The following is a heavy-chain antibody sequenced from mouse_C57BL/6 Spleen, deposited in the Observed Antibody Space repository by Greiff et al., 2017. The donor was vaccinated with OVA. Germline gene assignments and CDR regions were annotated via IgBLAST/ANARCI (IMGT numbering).Heavy chain of an antibody. J-gene: IGHJ4*01. Sequence: VQLKESGAELVKPGASVKLSCTASGFNIKDYYMHWVKQRTEQGLEWIGRIDPEDGETKYAPKFQGKATITADTSSNTAYLQLSSLTSADTAVYYSARDSNNLYYYAMGCWGQGTSVTVSS. CDR3: ARDSNNLYYYAMGC. V-gene: IGHV14-2*01. CDR1: GFNIKDYY. D-gene: IGHD2-5*01. CDR2: IDPEDGET.